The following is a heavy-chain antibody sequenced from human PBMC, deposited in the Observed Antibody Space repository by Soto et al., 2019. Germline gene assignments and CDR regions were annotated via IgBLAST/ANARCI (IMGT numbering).Heavy chain of an antibody. CDR1: GFAFSAHW. CDR2: ISPEGSTK. V-gene: IGHV3-7*01. Sequence: EVQLVESGGDLVQPGGSLRLSCSASGFAFSAHWMTWVRQTPGKGLEWVANISPEGSTKYYVDSAKGRFTISRDNAKNLLYLQMNSLTVGDTAVYSCVRDHVTPGLYFDKWGQGILVTVSS. D-gene: IGHD2-8*02. J-gene: IGHJ4*02. CDR3: VRDHVTPGLYFDK.